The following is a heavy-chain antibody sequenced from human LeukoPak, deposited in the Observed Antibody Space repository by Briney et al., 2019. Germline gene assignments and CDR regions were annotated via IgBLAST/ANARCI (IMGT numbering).Heavy chain of an antibody. CDR2: ISAYNGNT. D-gene: IGHD4-17*01. V-gene: IGHV1-18*04. CDR1: GYSFTSYW. J-gene: IGHJ3*02. Sequence: GESLKISCKGSGYSFTSYWIGWVRQAPGQGLEWMGWISAYNGNTNYAQKLQGRVTMTTDTSTSTAYMELRSLRSDDTAVYYCARDLYHDYGASNAFDIWGQGTMVTVSS. CDR3: ARDLYHDYGASNAFDI.